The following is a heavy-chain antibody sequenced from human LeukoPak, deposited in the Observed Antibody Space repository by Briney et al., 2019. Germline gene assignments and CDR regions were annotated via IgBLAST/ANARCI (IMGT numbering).Heavy chain of an antibody. CDR1: GSTFRNYW. CDR2: IDNDGSDR. D-gene: IGHD5-18*01. V-gene: IGHV3-74*01. J-gene: IGHJ3*02. CDR3: ARGGYHHGFDI. Sequence: GGSLRLSCAASGSTFRNYWIHWVRHAPGKGLVWISRIDNDGSDRIYADSVKGRFTISRDNAKNTLYLQMNSLRAEDTAVYYCARGGYHHGFDIWGQGTMVTVSS.